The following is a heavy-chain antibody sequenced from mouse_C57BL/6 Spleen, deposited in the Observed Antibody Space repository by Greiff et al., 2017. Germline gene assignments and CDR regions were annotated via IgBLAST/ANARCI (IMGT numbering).Heavy chain of an antibody. V-gene: IGHV1-19*01. J-gene: IGHJ2*01. CDR3: ARSGAQVYFDY. D-gene: IGHD3-2*02. CDR2: INPYNGGT. CDR1: GYTFTDYY. Sequence: EVQLQQSGPVLVKPGASVKMSCKASGYTFTDYYMNWVKQSHGKSLEWIGVINPYNGGTSYNQKFKGKATLTVDKSSSTAYMELNSLTSEDSAVYYCARSGAQVYFDYWGQGTTLTVSS.